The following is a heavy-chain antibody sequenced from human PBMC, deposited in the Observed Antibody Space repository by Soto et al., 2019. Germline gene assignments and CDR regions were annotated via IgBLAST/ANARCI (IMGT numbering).Heavy chain of an antibody. CDR2: INSDGSTT. CDR3: ARIDFWSGMDV. Sequence: EVQLVESGGCLLQPGGSLRLSCAASGFTFSNYWMNWVRQAPGKGLVWVSRINSDGSTTNYSDSVKGRFTISRDNAKNTLHLQMNSLRADDTAVYYCARIDFWSGMDVWGQGTTVTVSS. D-gene: IGHD3-3*01. V-gene: IGHV3-74*01. CDR1: GFTFSNYW. J-gene: IGHJ6*02.